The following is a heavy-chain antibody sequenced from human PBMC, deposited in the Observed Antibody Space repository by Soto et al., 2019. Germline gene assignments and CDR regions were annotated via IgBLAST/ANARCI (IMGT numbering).Heavy chain of an antibody. CDR1: GFTFSSYA. V-gene: IGHV3-30-3*01. CDR3: ARDRAMALDY. Sequence: GGSLRLSCAASGFTFSSYAMHWVRQAPGKGLEWVAVISYDGSNKYYADSVKGRFTISRDNSKNTLYLQMNSLRAEDTAVYYCARDRAMALDYWGQGTLVTVSS. J-gene: IGHJ4*02. CDR2: ISYDGSNK. D-gene: IGHD5-18*01.